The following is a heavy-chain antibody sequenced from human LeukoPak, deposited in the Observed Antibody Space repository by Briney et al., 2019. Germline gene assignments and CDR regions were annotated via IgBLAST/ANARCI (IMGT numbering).Heavy chain of an antibody. CDR3: AKLSLSGRSQSADY. Sequence: GGSLRLSCAASGFTFSSNAMNWVRQAPGKGLEWVSGITGSGDSTYYADSVKGRFTISRDNSKNTLFLQMNSLRAEDTAVYYCAKLSLSGRSQSADYWGQGTLVTVSS. D-gene: IGHD3-10*01. V-gene: IGHV3-23*01. CDR1: GFTFSSNA. CDR2: ITGSGDST. J-gene: IGHJ4*02.